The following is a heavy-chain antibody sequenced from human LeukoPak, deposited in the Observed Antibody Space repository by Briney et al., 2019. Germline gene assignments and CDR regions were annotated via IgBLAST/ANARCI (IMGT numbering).Heavy chain of an antibody. CDR1: GGSFSSYY. Sequence: SETLSLTCTVSGGSFSSYYWSWIRQPPGKGLEWIGYISYRGSPNYNPSLKSRVTISVDTSKRQFSLRLSSVTAADTAVYYCARTYSSGWYYGYWGQGTLVTVSS. CDR3: ARTYSSGWYYGY. D-gene: IGHD6-19*01. V-gene: IGHV4-59*08. J-gene: IGHJ4*02. CDR2: ISYRGSP.